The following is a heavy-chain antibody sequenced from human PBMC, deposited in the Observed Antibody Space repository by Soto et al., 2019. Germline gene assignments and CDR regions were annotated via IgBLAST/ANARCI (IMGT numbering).Heavy chain of an antibody. V-gene: IGHV4-34*01. CDR2: INHSGTS. D-gene: IGHD6-13*01. Sequence: SETLSLTCAVYGGSFSDYYWTWIRQPPGKGLEWSGEINHSGTSNYNSSLNSRVTISVDTSKTQVSLNLRSATAADTALSFCARGKRRSSSRYYYYGLDVWGQGTTVTVSS. CDR3: ARGKRRSSSRYYYYGLDV. CDR1: GGSFSDYY. J-gene: IGHJ6*02.